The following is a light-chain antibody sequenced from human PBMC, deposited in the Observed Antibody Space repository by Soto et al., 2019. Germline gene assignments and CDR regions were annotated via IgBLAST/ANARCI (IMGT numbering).Light chain of an antibody. V-gene: IGLV2-14*01. CDR2: DVT. Sequence: QSALTQPASVSGSPGQSITISCTGTSSDLGGYKYVSWYQQHPGKAPKLMIYDVTNRPSGVSKRFSGSKSGNTASLTISGLQADDEADYYCSSYISSTTVLFGEGTKLTVL. CDR3: SSYISSTTVL. CDR1: SSDLGGYKY. J-gene: IGLJ2*01.